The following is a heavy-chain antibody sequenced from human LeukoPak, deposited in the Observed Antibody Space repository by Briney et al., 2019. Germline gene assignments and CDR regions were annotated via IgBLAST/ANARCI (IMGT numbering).Heavy chain of an antibody. CDR2: IYYSGST. CDR1: GGSISSGGYY. CDR3: AREEVIIDDAFDI. D-gene: IGHD3-3*01. Sequence: SQTLSLTCTVSGGSISSGGYYWSWIRQHPGKGLEWIGYIYYSGSTNYNPSLKSRVTISVDTSKNQFSLKLSSVTAADTAVYYCAREEVIIDDAFDIWGQGTMVTVSS. J-gene: IGHJ3*02. V-gene: IGHV4-31*03.